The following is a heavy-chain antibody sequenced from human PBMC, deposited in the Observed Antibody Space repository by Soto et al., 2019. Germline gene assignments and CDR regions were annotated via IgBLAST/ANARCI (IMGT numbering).Heavy chain of an antibody. CDR3: ARVGAAINYFDY. V-gene: IGHV1-18*01. J-gene: IGHJ4*02. CDR1: GYTFSSYG. CDR2: ISDYNGNT. D-gene: IGHD2-2*02. Sequence: GASVKVSCEASGYTFSSYGISWVRQAPGQGLEWMGWISDYNGNTNYAQKLQGRVTMTTDTSTSTAYMELRSLRSDDTAVYYCARVGAAINYFDYWGQGTQVTVS.